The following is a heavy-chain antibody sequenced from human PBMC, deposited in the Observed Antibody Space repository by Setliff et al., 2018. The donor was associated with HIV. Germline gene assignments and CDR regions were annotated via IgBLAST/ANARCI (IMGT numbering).Heavy chain of an antibody. Sequence: SETLSLTCTVSGGSISSGGYYWSWIRQHPGKGLEWIGYIYYSGSTYYNPSLKSRVTISVDTSKNQFSLKLSSVTAADTAVYYCARSRTSSGYYGVTGYGMDVWGQGTTVTVSS. V-gene: IGHV4-31*03. CDR2: IYYSGST. J-gene: IGHJ6*02. D-gene: IGHD3-22*01. CDR3: ARSRTSSGYYGVTGYGMDV. CDR1: GGSISSGGYY.